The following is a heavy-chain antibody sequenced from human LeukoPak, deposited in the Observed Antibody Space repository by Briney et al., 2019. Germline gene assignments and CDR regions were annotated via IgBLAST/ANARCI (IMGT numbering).Heavy chain of an antibody. CDR2: INPNSGGT. J-gene: IGHJ3*02. V-gene: IGHV1-2*02. CDR1: GYTFTGYY. D-gene: IGHD3-9*01. CDR3: ATLYYDILTSYFDAFDI. Sequence: ASVKVSCKASGYTFTGYYMHWVRQAPGQGLEWMGWINPNSGGTNYAQKFQGRVTMTRDTSISTAYMELSRLRSDDTAVYYCATLYYDILTSYFDAFDIWGQGTMVTVSS.